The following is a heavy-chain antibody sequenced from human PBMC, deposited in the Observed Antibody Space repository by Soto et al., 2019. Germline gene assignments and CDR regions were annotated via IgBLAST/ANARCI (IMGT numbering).Heavy chain of an antibody. CDR3: ARGPGLRAVAERYYYYGMDV. CDR2: INHSGRT. D-gene: IGHD6-19*01. Sequence: AETLSLTCAVYGGSFSGYSWSWIRQPPGKGLEWIGEINHSGRTNYNPSLKIRVTIAVDTSKNHFSLNLSSVTAADTALYCCARGPGLRAVAERYYYYGMDVWGQGTQVTVSS. V-gene: IGHV4-34*01. CDR1: GGSFSGYS. J-gene: IGHJ6*02.